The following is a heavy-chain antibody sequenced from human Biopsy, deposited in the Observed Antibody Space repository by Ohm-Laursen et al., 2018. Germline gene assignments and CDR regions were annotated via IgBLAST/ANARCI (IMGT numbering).Heavy chain of an antibody. Sequence: SLRLSCTASGLRFSMYAMSWVRQASGKGLEWVSAIGGSGGGTYYADSVKGRFTISRGDSKNTVYLQMNSLRVEDRAVYYCARPMSRVVAYGMDVWGQGTTVTVSS. J-gene: IGHJ6*02. V-gene: IGHV3-23*01. CDR1: GLRFSMYA. CDR3: ARPMSRVVAYGMDV. CDR2: IGGSGGGT. D-gene: IGHD2-15*01.